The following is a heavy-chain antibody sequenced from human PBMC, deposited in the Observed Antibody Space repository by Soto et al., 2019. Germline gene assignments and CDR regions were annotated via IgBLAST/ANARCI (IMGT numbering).Heavy chain of an antibody. Sequence: QVQLVQSGAEVKKPGSSVKVSCKASGGTFSTNPISWVRQAPGQGLEWMGGTGSGTGPGNHAQKFQGRLTITVDKSTSTAYMELSTLSSEDTAVYYCATRDSGGFYHYFDSWGQGTLVTVSS. CDR2: TGSGTGPG. D-gene: IGHD2-15*01. V-gene: IGHV1-69*06. CDR1: GGTFSTNP. CDR3: ATRDSGGFYHYFDS. J-gene: IGHJ4*02.